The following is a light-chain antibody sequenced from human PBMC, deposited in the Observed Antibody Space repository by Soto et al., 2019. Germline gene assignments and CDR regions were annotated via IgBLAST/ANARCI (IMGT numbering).Light chain of an antibody. CDR3: AAWDDSLNGYVV. CDR1: SSNIGAGYD. J-gene: IGLJ2*01. V-gene: IGLV1-40*01. CDR2: DTF. Sequence: QAVVTQPPSVSGAPGQTVSIPCSGSSSNIGAGYDVHWYQQLPGTVPKLVIYDTFNRPSGVPDRFSGSKSGTSASLAISGLQSEDEADYYCAAWDDSLNGYVVFGGGTKLTVL.